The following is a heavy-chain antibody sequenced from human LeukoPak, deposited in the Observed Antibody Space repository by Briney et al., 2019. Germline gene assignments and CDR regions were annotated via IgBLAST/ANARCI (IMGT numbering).Heavy chain of an antibody. D-gene: IGHD1-26*01. Sequence: SETLSLTCGVSGGSIRSTNWWSWVRQPPGQGLEWIGEISLTGETNYNPSLNGRVTMSLDGSRNQLSLTLTSVTAADTAMYYCSRHMMVGAPAHFQHWAQGTLVTVSS. CDR2: ISLTGET. CDR3: SRHMMVGAPAHFQH. CDR1: GGSIRSTNW. V-gene: IGHV4-4*02. J-gene: IGHJ1*01.